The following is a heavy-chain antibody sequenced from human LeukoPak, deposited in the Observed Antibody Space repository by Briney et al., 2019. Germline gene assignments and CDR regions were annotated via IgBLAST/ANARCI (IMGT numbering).Heavy chain of an antibody. Sequence: GASVKVSCKASGGTFSSYAISWVRQAPGQGLEWMGGIIPIFGTANYAQKFQGRVTITADESTSTAYMELSSLRSEDTAVYYCARGAVAGTIVWFDPWGQGTLVTVSS. CDR2: IIPIFGTA. V-gene: IGHV1-69*13. J-gene: IGHJ5*02. D-gene: IGHD6-19*01. CDR1: GGTFSSYA. CDR3: ARGAVAGTIVWFDP.